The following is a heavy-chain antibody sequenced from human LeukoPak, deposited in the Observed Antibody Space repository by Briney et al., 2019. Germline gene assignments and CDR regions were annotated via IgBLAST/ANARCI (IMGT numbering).Heavy chain of an antibody. D-gene: IGHD3-3*01. Sequence: SETLSLTCTVSGGSISSSSYYWGWIRQPPGKGLEWIGSIYYSGSTYYNPSLKSRVTISVDTSKNQFPLKLSSVTAADTAVYYRARPYYYDFWSYFDPWSQGTLVTVSS. J-gene: IGHJ5*02. CDR2: IYYSGST. CDR1: GGSISSSSYY. CDR3: ARPYYYDFWSYFDP. V-gene: IGHV4-39*01.